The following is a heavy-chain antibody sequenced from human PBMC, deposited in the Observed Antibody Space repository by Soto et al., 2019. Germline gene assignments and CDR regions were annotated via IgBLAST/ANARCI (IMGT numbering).Heavy chain of an antibody. CDR1: GYTFTSYY. D-gene: IGHD3-9*01. CDR2: INPSGGST. CDR3: ARERFRLGPSGMDV. Sequence: GASVKVSCKESGYTFTSYYMHWVRQAPGQRLEWMGIINPSGGSTSHAQKFQGRVTMTRDTSTSTVYMELSSLRSEDPAVYYCARERFRLGPSGMDVWGQGTTVTVSS. J-gene: IGHJ6*02. V-gene: IGHV1-46*01.